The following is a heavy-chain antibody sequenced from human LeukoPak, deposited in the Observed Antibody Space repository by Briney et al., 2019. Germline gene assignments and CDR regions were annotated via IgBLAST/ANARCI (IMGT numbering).Heavy chain of an antibody. CDR3: ARDLYYDYYDSSGYANWFDP. D-gene: IGHD3-22*01. CDR1: GYTFTSYG. Sequence: RASVKVSCKASGYTFTSYGISWVRQAPGQGLEWKGWISAYNGNTNYAQKLQGRVTMTTDTSTSTAYMELRSLRSDDTAVYYCARDLYYDYYDSSGYANWFDPWGQGTLVTVSS. J-gene: IGHJ5*02. CDR2: ISAYNGNT. V-gene: IGHV1-18*01.